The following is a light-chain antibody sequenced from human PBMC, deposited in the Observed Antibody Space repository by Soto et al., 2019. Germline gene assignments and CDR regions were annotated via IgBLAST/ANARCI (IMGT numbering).Light chain of an antibody. Sequence: QSVLTQPRSVSGSPGQSVTISCTGTSSDVGGYNYVSWYQQHPGKAPKLMIYDVSKRPSGVPDRFSGSKSGNTASLTTSGLQAEDEADYYCCSYAGSFNYVFGTGTKVTVL. CDR3: CSYAGSFNYV. CDR1: SSDVGGYNY. CDR2: DVS. J-gene: IGLJ1*01. V-gene: IGLV2-11*01.